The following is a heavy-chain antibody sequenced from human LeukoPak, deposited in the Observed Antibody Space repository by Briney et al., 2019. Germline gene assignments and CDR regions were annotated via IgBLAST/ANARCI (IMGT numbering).Heavy chain of an antibody. CDR2: ISYDGSNK. CDR3: AKEYIQTGSFGY. Sequence: GGSLRLSCAASGFTFSSYGMHWVRQAPGKGLEWVAVISYDGSNKYYADSVKGRFTISRDNSKNTLYLQMNSLRAEDTAVYYCAKEYIQTGSFGYWGQGTLVTVSS. CDR1: GFTFSSYG. J-gene: IGHJ4*02. V-gene: IGHV3-30*18. D-gene: IGHD3-9*01.